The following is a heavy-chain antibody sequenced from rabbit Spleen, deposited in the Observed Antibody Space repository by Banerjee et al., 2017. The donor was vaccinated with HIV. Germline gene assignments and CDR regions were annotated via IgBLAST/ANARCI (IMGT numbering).Heavy chain of an antibody. CDR3: ARGADVAGDGFNL. D-gene: IGHD2-1*01. J-gene: IGHJ4*01. V-gene: IGHV1S40*01. CDR2: IKIGDGVT. Sequence: QSLEESGGDLVKPGASLTLTCIASGVSFSGDSFSGDSYMCWVRQAPGKGLEWIAYIKIGDGVTGYASWAKGRFSISKTSSTTVTLQETSLTAADTATYFCARGADVAGDGFNLWGQGTLVTVS. CDR1: GVSFSGDSFSGDSY.